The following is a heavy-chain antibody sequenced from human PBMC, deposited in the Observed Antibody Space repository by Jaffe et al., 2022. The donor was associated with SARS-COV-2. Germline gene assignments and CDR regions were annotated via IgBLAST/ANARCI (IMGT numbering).Heavy chain of an antibody. CDR2: IYWDDDK. D-gene: IGHD3-10*01. V-gene: IGHV2-5*02. CDR1: GFSLSTSGVG. CDR3: ARYLVWFGDPHAFDY. Sequence: QITLKESGPTLVKPTQTLTLTCTFSGFSLSTSGVGVGWIRQPPGKALEWLALIYWDDDKRYSPSLKSRLTITKDTSKNQVVLTMTNMDPVDTATYYCARYLVWFGDPHAFDYWGQGTLVTVSS. J-gene: IGHJ4*02.